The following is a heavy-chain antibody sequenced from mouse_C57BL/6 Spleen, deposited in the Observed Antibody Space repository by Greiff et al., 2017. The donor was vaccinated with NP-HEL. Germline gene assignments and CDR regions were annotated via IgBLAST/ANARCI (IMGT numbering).Heavy chain of an antibody. J-gene: IGHJ3*01. Sequence: QVQLQQSGPELVKPGASVKISCKASGYAFSSSWMNWVKQRPGKGLEWIGRIYPGDGDTNYNGKFTGKATLTADKSSSTAYMQLSSLTSEDSAVYFCARLDYYDYDGFAYWGQGTLVTVSA. V-gene: IGHV1-82*01. CDR2: IYPGDGDT. D-gene: IGHD2-4*01. CDR1: GYAFSSSW. CDR3: ARLDYYDYDGFAY.